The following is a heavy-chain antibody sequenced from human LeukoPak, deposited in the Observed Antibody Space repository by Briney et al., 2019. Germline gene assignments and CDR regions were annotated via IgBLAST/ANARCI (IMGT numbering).Heavy chain of an antibody. D-gene: IGHD4-11*01. CDR2: IYYSGRT. CDR1: GGSISSGNFY. J-gene: IGHJ4*02. Sequence: SQTLSLTCIVSGGSISSGNFYWGWIRQPPGKGLEWIGVIYYSGRTYYNPSLKSRVTISVDTSNNQFSLKLTSVTAADTAVYYCATQGNYFRISDYWGQGTLVTVSS. V-gene: IGHV4-39*01. CDR3: ATQGNYFRISDY.